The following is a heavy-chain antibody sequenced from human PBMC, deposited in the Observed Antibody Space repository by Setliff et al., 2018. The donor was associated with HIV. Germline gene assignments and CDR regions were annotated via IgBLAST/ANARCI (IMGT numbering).Heavy chain of an antibody. CDR2: IYPGDSDT. Sequence: GESLKISCEASGYNFLTQWIGWVRQKPGKGLEWVGIIYPGDSDTTYSPAFQGQVTISADKSINSAYLQWSSLKASDTAVYYCARSMGFKATTRLDFWGPGTLVTVSS. J-gene: IGHJ4*02. CDR1: GYNFLTQW. CDR3: ARSMGFKATTRLDF. D-gene: IGHD3-10*01. V-gene: IGHV5-51*01.